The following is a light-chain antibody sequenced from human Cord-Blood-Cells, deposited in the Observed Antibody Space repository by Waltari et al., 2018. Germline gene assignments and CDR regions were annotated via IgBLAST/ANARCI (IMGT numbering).Light chain of an antibody. CDR1: SSDVGSYNL. CDR3: CSYAGSSTVV. V-gene: IGLV2-23*01. J-gene: IGLJ2*01. CDR2: EGS. Sequence: QSALTQPASVSGSPGQSITISCTGTSSDVGSYNLVSWYQPHPGKAPKLVIYEGSKPPSGVSNRCSGSKSGNTASLTISGLQAEDEADYYCCSYAGSSTVVFGGGTKLTVL.